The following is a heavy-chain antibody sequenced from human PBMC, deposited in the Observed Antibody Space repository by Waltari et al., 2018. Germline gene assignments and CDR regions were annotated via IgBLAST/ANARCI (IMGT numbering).Heavy chain of an antibody. D-gene: IGHD1-26*01. V-gene: IGHV4-38-2*01. CDR3: ARGREPILGSYYFDY. J-gene: IGHJ4*02. Sequence: QVQLQESGPGLVKPSETLSLTCAVSGFSISSGYYWGWIRQPPGKGLEWSGRVYHSGRTFFYPSLESRVTISVDTLKNQFSLTLSSVTAADTAVYYCARGREPILGSYYFDYWGQGTLVTVSS. CDR2: VYHSGRT. CDR1: GFSISSGYY.